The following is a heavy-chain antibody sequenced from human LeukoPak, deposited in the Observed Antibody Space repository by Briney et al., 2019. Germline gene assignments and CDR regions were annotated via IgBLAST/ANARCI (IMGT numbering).Heavy chain of an antibody. D-gene: IGHD5-18*01. J-gene: IGHJ5*02. CDR3: ARGIQLWLNWFDP. CDR2: IYYSGST. V-gene: IGHV4-39*07. CDR1: GGSISSSSYY. Sequence: SETLSLTCTVSGGSISSSSYYWGWIRQPPGKGLEWIGSIYYSGSTYYNPSLKSRVTISVDTSKNQFSLKLSSVTAADTAVYYCARGIQLWLNWFDPWGQGTLVTVSS.